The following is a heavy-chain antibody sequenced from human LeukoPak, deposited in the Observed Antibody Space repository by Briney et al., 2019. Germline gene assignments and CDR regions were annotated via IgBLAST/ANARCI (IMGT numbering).Heavy chain of an antibody. V-gene: IGHV3-23*01. D-gene: IGHD1-26*01. CDR2: ISGSGGST. J-gene: IGHJ4*02. CDR1: GITLSNYG. Sequence: PGGSLRLSCAVSGITLSNYGMSWVRQAPGKGLEWVAGISGSGGSTYYADSVKGRFTISRDNSKNTLYLQMNSLRAEDTAVYYCAKERGATIGFDYWGQGTLVTVSS. CDR3: AKERGATIGFDY.